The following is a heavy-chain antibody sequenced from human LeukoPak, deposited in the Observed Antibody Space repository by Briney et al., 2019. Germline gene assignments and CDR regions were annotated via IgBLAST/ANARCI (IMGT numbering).Heavy chain of an antibody. CDR2: STGSGGTT. CDR3: AKGGPVGFYYFDY. CDR1: GFTFSSYA. D-gene: IGHD2-15*01. V-gene: IGHV3-23*01. J-gene: IGHJ4*02. Sequence: GGSLRLSCAASGFTFSSYAMTWVRQAPGKGLEWVSASTGSGGTTYYADSVKGRFTISRDNSKNTLYLQMNSLRAEDTAVYYCAKGGPVGFYYFDYWGQGTLVTVSS.